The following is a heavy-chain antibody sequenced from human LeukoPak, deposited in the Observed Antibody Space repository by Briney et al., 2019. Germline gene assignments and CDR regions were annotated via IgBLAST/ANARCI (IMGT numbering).Heavy chain of an antibody. CDR1: GGSISSYY. CDR2: IYYSWST. CDR3: ARRLLWFGEAGWFDP. J-gene: IGHJ5*02. Sequence: SETLSLTCTVPGGSISSYYWSWIQQPPGKGLEWIGYIYYSWSTNYNPSLKSPVTISVDTSKNHFSLKLSSVTAADTAVYYCARRLLWFGEAGWFDPWGQGTLVTVSS. V-gene: IGHV4-59*01. D-gene: IGHD3-10*01.